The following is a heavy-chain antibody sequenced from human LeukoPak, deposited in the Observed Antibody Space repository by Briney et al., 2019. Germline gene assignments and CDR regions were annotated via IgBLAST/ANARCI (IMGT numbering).Heavy chain of an antibody. Sequence: GGSLRLSCAASGFTFSNYWMIWVRQAPGKGLEWVGNIKQDGSGKRYADSVRGRFTISRDNAQTSLYLQMNSLRAEDTAVYYCARASDPWLQLTWGQGTLVTVSS. CDR1: GFTFSNYW. CDR2: IKQDGSGK. CDR3: ARASDPWLQLT. V-gene: IGHV3-7*05. D-gene: IGHD5-24*01. J-gene: IGHJ5*02.